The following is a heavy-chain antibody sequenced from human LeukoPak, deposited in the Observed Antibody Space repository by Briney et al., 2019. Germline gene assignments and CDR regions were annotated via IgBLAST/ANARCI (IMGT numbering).Heavy chain of an antibody. V-gene: IGHV3-23*01. D-gene: IGHD3-10*01. Sequence: GGSLRLSCAASGFTFSSYAMSWVRQAPGEGLEWVSAISGSGGSTYYADSVKGRFTISRDNSKNTLYLQMNSLRAEDTAVYYCAKLGSYYYGSGSFYGMDVWGQGTLVTVSS. CDR3: AKLGSYYYGSGSFYGMDV. CDR1: GFTFSSYA. J-gene: IGHJ6*02. CDR2: ISGSGGST.